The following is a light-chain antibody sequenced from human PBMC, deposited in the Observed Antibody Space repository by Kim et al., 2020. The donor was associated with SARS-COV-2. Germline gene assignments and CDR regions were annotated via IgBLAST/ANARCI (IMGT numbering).Light chain of an antibody. V-gene: IGKV1-9*01. CDR3: QQLHTYPYT. CDR2: TAS. J-gene: IGKJ2*01. CDR1: QDIKTY. Sequence: QLAQSPSSLSAPVGDRVIITCRAAQDIKTYLSWFQQKPGTAPKLLIHTASSRKNGVPSRFSGSGSGTDFTLTISSLQSEDAATYYCQQLHTYPYTFGQGTKLEIK.